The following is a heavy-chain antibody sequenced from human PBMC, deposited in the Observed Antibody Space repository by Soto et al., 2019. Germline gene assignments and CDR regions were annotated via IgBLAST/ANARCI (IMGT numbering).Heavy chain of an antibody. V-gene: IGHV3-7*01. CDR2: IKQDGSEK. J-gene: IGHJ4*02. Sequence: GGSLRLSCAASGFTFTNYWINWVRQAPGKGLEWVANIKQDGSEKYYVDSVKGRFTLSSDEAKNALYLQTNSLKVEDTAVYYCAASPTGYSSIYFAYWGQGSLVTVSS. CDR3: AASPTGYSSIYFAY. D-gene: IGHD6-19*01. CDR1: GFTFTNYW.